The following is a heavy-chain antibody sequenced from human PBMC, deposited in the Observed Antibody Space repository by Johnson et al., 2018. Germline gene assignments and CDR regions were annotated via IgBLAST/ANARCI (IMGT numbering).Heavy chain of an antibody. V-gene: IGHV3-21*04. D-gene: IGHD1-26*01. CDR2: ISNSGSDI. CDR1: GFIFSGYT. Sequence: VQLVESGGGLVKPGGSLRLSCAASGFIFSGYTMNWIRQTPGKGLEWVSSISNSGSDIYYADPVKGRFTISRDNAKNSLYLQMNSRRADDTAVYYCARTRGGSSAVGRDVWGQGTTVTVS. CDR3: ARTRGGSSAVGRDV. J-gene: IGHJ6*02.